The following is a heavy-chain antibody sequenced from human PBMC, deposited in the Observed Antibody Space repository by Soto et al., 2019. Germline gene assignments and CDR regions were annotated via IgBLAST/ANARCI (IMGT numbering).Heavy chain of an antibody. Sequence: QVQLQESGPGLVKPSQTLSLTCTVSGGSISSGDYYWSWIRQPPGKGLEWIGYIYYSGSTYYNPSIKSRVTISVDTSKNQFSLKLSSVAAADTAVYYCARDSGGGSGSRDAFDIWGQGTMVTVSS. CDR2: IYYSGST. CDR3: ARDSGGGSGSRDAFDI. CDR1: GGSISSGDYY. D-gene: IGHD1-26*01. J-gene: IGHJ3*02. V-gene: IGHV4-30-4*01.